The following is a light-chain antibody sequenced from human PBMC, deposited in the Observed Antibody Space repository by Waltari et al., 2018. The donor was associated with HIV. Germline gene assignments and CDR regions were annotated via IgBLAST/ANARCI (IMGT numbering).Light chain of an antibody. CDR2: GAS. V-gene: IGKV3-11*01. Sequence: EIVLTQSPATLSLSPGERATLSCRASQSVSNYLAWYQQKPGQAPRLLIYGASGRATGIPARFSGSGSGTDFTLTISSLEPGDFAVYYCQQRSNWPITFGQGTRLEIK. CDR3: QQRSNWPIT. CDR1: QSVSNY. J-gene: IGKJ5*01.